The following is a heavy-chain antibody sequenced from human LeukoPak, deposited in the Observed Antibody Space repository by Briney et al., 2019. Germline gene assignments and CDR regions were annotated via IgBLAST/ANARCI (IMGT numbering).Heavy chain of an antibody. J-gene: IGHJ4*02. D-gene: IGHD2-2*01. Sequence: GGSLRLSCAASGFTFSSYAMSWVRQAPGKGLEWVSAISGSGGSTYYADSVKGRFTIPRDNSKNTLYLQMNSLRAEDTAVYYCAKDQGYCSSTSCRWGQGTLVTVSS. V-gene: IGHV3-23*01. CDR1: GFTFSSYA. CDR2: ISGSGGST. CDR3: AKDQGYCSSTSCR.